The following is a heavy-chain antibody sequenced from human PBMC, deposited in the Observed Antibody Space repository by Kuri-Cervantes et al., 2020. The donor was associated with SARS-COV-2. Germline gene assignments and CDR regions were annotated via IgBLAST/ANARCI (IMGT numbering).Heavy chain of an antibody. CDR2: IYYSGST. Sequence: SETLSLTCTVSGGSINTFYWSWIRQPPGKGLEWIGYIYYSGSTNYNPSLKSRVTISIDTSKNQFSLELTSVAAADTALYYCTRDTSLWGNYRADWGQGTLVTVSS. CDR1: GGSINTFY. D-gene: IGHD3-16*02. CDR3: TRDTSLWGNYRAD. J-gene: IGHJ4*02. V-gene: IGHV4-59*12.